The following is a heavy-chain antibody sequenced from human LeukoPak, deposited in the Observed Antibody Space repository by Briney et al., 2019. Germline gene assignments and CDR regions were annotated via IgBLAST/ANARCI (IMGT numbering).Heavy chain of an antibody. J-gene: IGHJ4*02. CDR1: GGSISSSSYY. CDR3: AREGTAAGPPGGF. Sequence: SETLSLTCTVSGGSISSSSYYWGWIRQPPGKGLEWIGSIYYSGSTYYNPSLKSRVTISVDTSKNQFSLKLSSVTAADTAVYYCAREGTAAGPPGGFWGQGTLVTVSS. D-gene: IGHD6-13*01. CDR2: IYYSGST. V-gene: IGHV4-39*07.